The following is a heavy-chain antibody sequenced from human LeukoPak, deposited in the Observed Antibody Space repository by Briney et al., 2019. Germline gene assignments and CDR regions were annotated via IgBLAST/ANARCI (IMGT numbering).Heavy chain of an antibody. J-gene: IGHJ4*02. CDR2: IYHSGIS. CDR1: GDSLSSNNW. V-gene: IGHV4-4*02. Sequence: KPSGTLSLTCAVSGDSLSSNNWWSWVRQPPGKGLEWIGEIYHSGISNYNPTLKSRVSISVDTSKNQFSLKLSSVTAADTAVYYCARGADSSGYYSIFYFDYWGQGTLVTVSS. CDR3: ARGADSSGYYSIFYFDY. D-gene: IGHD3-22*01.